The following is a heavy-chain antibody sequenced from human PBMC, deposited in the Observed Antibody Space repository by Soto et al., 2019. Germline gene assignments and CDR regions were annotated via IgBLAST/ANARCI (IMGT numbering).Heavy chain of an antibody. V-gene: IGHV4-31*03. CDR2: IYYSGST. J-gene: IGHJ3*02. CDR3: ARPVITGTTAFGI. Sequence: SETLSLTCTVSGGFISSGGYYWSCIRQHPGKGLEWIGYIYYSGSTYYNPSLKSRVTISVDTSKNQFSLKLSSVTAADTAVYYCARPVITGTTAFGIWGQGTMVTV. CDR1: GGFISSGGYY. D-gene: IGHD1-7*01.